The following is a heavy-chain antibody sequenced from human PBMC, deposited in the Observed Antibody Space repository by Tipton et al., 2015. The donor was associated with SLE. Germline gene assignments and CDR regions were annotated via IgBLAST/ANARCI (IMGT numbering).Heavy chain of an antibody. V-gene: IGHV1-46*01. J-gene: IGHJ6*03. CDR3: ARVGGPTAYYMDV. Sequence: QSGAEVKKPGASVKVSCKASGYTFTSYYMHWVRQAPGQGLERMGIINPSGGSTSYAQKFQGRVTMTRDTSTSTVYMELSSLRSEDTAVYYCARVGGPTAYYMDVWGKGTMVTVSS. D-gene: IGHD3-16*01. CDR2: INPSGGST. CDR1: GYTFTSYY.